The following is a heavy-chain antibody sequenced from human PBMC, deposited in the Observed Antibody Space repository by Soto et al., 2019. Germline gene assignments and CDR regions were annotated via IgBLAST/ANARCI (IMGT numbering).Heavy chain of an antibody. V-gene: IGHV1-69*13. CDR2: IIPIFDTA. D-gene: IGHD5-18*01. Sequence: GASVKVSCKASGCAFSSYAISWVRQAPGQGLEWMGGIIPIFDTANYAQKFQGRVTITADESTSTAYMELSSLRSEDTAVYYCARDGDRGYSYGKGGYYYGMHAWGEVTTLIVSX. J-gene: IGHJ6*04. CDR3: ARDGDRGYSYGKGGYYYGMHA. CDR1: GCAFSSYA.